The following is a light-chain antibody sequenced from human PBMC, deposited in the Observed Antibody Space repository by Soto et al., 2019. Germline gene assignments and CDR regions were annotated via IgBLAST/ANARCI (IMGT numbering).Light chain of an antibody. J-gene: IGKJ4*01. CDR2: DAS. CDR3: QQLDVYPST. V-gene: IGKV1-5*01. CDR1: QSINTW. Sequence: SQMTQSPYTLSASVGDRVTWSFRASQSINTWLAWYQQKPGKAPKLLISDASNLQSGVPSRFSGSGSGTEFTLTIISLQPDDIATYYCQQLDVYPSTFGGGTKVDIK.